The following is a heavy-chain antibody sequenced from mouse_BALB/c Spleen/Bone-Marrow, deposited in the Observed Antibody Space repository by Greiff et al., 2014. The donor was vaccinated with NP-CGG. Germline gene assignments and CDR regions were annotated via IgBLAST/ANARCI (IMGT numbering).Heavy chain of an antibody. CDR3: ARGGTMISTDAMDY. V-gene: IGHV1S34*01. Sequence: LVKTGASVKISCKASGYSFTGYYMHWVKQSHGKSLEWIGYISCYNGATRYNQKFKGKATFTVDASSSTAHMQFNSLTSEGSAVYFCARGGTMISTDAMDYWGQGTSATVSS. D-gene: IGHD2-4*01. CDR1: GYSFTGYY. CDR2: ISCYNGAT. J-gene: IGHJ4*01.